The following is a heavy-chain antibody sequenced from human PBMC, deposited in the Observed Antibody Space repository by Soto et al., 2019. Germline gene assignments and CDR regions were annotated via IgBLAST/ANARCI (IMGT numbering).Heavy chain of an antibody. CDR1: GFTISNAG. Sequence: PGGSLRVSCTASGFTISNAGRNWVRHAPGKGLVWVSRINSDGSSTSYADSVKGRFTISRDNAKNTLYLQMNSLRAEDTAVYYCAIDLQENVGATFYYYGMDVWGQGTTVTVSS. V-gene: IGHV3-74*01. CDR3: AIDLQENVGATFYYYGMDV. D-gene: IGHD1-26*01. J-gene: IGHJ6*02. CDR2: INSDGSST.